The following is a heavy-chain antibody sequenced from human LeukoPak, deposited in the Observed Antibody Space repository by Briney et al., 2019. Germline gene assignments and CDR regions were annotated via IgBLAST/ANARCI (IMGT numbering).Heavy chain of an antibody. CDR2: IYHSGST. D-gene: IGHD6-13*01. J-gene: IGHJ4*02. Sequence: SQTLSLTCTVSGGSISDYYWSWIRQPPGKGLEWIGYIYHSGSTNYNPSLKSRVTISADTSKNQFSLILSSVTAADTAVYYCARRGIAAAGGDFDYWGQGTLVTVSS. CDR1: GGSISDYY. CDR3: ARRGIAAAGGDFDY. V-gene: IGHV4-59*08.